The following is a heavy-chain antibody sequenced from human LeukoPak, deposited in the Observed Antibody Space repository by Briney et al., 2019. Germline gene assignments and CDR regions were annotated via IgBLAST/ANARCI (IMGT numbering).Heavy chain of an antibody. CDR1: GYTLTELS. CDR3: ATGVSSDYGMDV. J-gene: IGHJ6*02. Sequence: ASVKVSCKVSGYTLTELSMHWVRQAPGKGLEWMGGFDPEDGETIYAQKFQGRVTMTEDTSTDTAYMELSSLRSGDTAVYYCATGVSSDYGMDVWGQGTTVTVSS. D-gene: IGHD6-19*01. CDR2: FDPEDGET. V-gene: IGHV1-24*01.